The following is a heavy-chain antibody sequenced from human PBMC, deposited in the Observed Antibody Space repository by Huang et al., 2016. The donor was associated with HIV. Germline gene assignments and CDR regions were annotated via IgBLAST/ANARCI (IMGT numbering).Heavy chain of an antibody. V-gene: IGHV1-69*13. D-gene: IGHD3-10*01. CDR1: GGTFSNYG. CDR3: ARDLYDTPGELLYFFDH. CDR2: IITIFGTA. J-gene: IGHJ4*02. Sequence: QVQLVQSGAEVKKPGSSVKVSCKASGGTFSNYGISWVRHVPGHGLEWMGGIITIFGTAHYAQRFQGRVTITADDATSTAYMELSSLRAEDTAVYYCARDLYDTPGELLYFFDHWGQGTLVTVSS.